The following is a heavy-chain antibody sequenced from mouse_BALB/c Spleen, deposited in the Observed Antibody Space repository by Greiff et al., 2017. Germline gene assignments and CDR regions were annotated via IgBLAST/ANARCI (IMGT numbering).Heavy chain of an antibody. J-gene: IGHJ2*01. CDR1: GYSITSDYA. CDR2: ISYSGST. V-gene: IGHV3-2*02. D-gene: IGHD2-3*01. CDR3: ARYDGYYFDY. Sequence: ESGPGLVKPSQSLSLTCTVTGYSITSDYAWNWIRQFPGNKLEWMGYISYSGSTSYNPSLKSRISITRDTSKNQFFLQLNSVTTEDTATYYCARYDGYYFDYWGQGTTLTVSS.